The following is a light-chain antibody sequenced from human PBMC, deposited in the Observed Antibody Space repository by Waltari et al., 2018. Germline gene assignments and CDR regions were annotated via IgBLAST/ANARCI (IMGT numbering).Light chain of an antibody. CDR2: GAS. CDR3: QQYGSSPRT. V-gene: IGKV3-20*01. CDR1: QSVTRSY. Sequence: IVLTQSPGPLSLSPGERDTLSCRASQSVTRSYLAWYQQKPGQAPRLLIYGASSRATGIPDRFSGSGSGTDFTLTISRLEPEDSAVYYCQQYGSSPRTFGQGTKVEIK. J-gene: IGKJ1*01.